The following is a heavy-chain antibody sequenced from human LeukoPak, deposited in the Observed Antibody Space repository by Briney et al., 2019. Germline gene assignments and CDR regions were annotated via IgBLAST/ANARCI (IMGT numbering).Heavy chain of an antibody. V-gene: IGHV3-20*04. Sequence: GGSLRLSCAASGFTFDDYGMSWVRQAPGKGLEWVSGINWNGGSTGYADSVKGRFTISRDNAKNSLYLHMNSLRAEDTALYYCARSMTDDYGDYEYFDYWGQGTLVTVSS. J-gene: IGHJ4*02. CDR1: GFTFDDYG. CDR3: ARSMTDDYGDYEYFDY. D-gene: IGHD4-17*01. CDR2: INWNGGST.